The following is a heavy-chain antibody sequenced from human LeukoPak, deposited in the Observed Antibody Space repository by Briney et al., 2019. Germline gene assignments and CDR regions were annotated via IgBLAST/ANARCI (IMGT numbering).Heavy chain of an antibody. V-gene: IGHV1-69*05. J-gene: IGHJ4*02. Sequence: SVKVSCKASGGTFSSYAISWVRQAPGQGLEWMGGIIPIFGTANYAQKFQGRVTITTGESTSTAYMELSSLRSEDTAVYYCARDSGGKGGYFDYWGQGTLVTVSS. CDR1: GGTFSSYA. D-gene: IGHD3-16*01. CDR3: ARDSGGKGGYFDY. CDR2: IIPIFGTA.